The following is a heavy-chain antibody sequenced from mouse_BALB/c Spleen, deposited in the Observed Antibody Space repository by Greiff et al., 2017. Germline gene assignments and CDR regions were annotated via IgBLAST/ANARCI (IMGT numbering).Heavy chain of an antibody. CDR2: INPYNGAT. V-gene: IGHV1-31*01. CDR1: GYSFTGYY. CDR3: ARDYRSFYAMDY. J-gene: IGHJ4*01. D-gene: IGHD2-14*01. Sequence: EVQLQQSGPELVKPGASVKISCKASGYSFTGYYMHWVKQSHVKSLEWIGRINPYNGATSYNQNFKDKASLTVDKSSSTAYMELHSLTSEDSAVYYCARDYRSFYAMDYWGQGTSVTVSS.